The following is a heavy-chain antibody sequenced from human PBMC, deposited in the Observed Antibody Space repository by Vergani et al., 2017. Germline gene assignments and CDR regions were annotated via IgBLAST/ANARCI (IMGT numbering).Heavy chain of an antibody. CDR3: AGRRGEMAGREGFEFDP. V-gene: IGHV5-10-1*01. CDR1: GYSFTSYW. CDR2: FDPTDSDT. D-gene: IGHD5-24*01. J-gene: IGHJ5*02. Sequence: EVQLVQSGAEVKKPGESLRISCKGSGYSFTSYWISWVRQMPGKGLEWMGGFDPTDSDTNYSPSFQGHVPISADKSISTGYLQWSSLKSSDTAMYYCAGRRGEMAGREGFEFDPWGQGTLVTVSS.